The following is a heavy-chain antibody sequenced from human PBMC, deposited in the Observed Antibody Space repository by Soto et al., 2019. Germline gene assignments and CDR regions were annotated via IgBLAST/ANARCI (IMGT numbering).Heavy chain of an antibody. CDR2: ISGGGSST. CDR3: ANYIAAGTGQTQGDY. J-gene: IGHJ4*02. D-gene: IGHD6-25*01. V-gene: IGHV3-23*01. CDR1: GFTFNSYA. Sequence: GGSLRLSCAASGFTFNSYAMSWVRQAPWKGLDWVSGISGGGSSTYSADSVKGRFTTSRDNSKNTLYLQMNSLRAEDTTLYFCANYIAAGTGQTQGDYWGQGSLVTVCS.